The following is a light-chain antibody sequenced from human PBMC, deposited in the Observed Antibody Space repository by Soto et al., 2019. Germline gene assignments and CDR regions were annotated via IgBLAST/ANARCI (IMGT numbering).Light chain of an antibody. J-gene: IGKJ2*01. Sequence: EIVLTQSPDTLSLSTGERATLSCRASQIVNNKDLAWYQHKPGQAHRLLIYAASSRPGGIPDKFSGSGSGTDFPFTINRLEPEDFAVYYCQKYDRSPYTFGHGTKLEI. V-gene: IGKV3-20*01. CDR2: AAS. CDR3: QKYDRSPYT. CDR1: QIVNNKD.